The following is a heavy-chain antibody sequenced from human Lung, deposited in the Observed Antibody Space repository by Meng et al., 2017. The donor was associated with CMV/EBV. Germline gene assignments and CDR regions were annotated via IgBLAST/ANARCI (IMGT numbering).Heavy chain of an antibody. J-gene: IGHJ4*02. CDR3: ADTLGGALGLRGDYVGY. D-gene: IGHD3-16*01. V-gene: IGHV3-30-3*01. CDR1: GFTFSSYA. CDR2: ISYDGSNK. Sequence: GGSLRLSCAASGFTFSSYAMHWVRQAPGKGLEWVAVISYDGSNKYYADSVKGRFTISRDNSKNTLYLQMNSLRAEDTAVYYCADTLGGALGLRGDYVGYWGQGTLVTVSS.